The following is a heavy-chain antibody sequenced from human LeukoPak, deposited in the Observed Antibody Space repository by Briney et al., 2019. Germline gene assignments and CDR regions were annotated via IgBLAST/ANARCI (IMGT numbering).Heavy chain of an antibody. CDR2: ISHDGRTK. V-gene: IGHV3-30*18. J-gene: IGHJ4*02. D-gene: IGHD3-10*01. CDR3: AKDLRSGSACLDY. CDR1: GFSFSKSA. Sequence: HPGGSLRLSCAASGFSFSKSAMHWVRQAPGKGLEWVAVISHDGRTKYYAESVKGRFTISRDNYKNIVVLQLNGLRPEDTAMYYCAKDLRSGSACLDYWGQGTLVTVSS.